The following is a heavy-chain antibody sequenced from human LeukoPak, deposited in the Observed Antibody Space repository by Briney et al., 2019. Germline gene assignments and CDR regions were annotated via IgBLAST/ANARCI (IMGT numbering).Heavy chain of an antibody. J-gene: IGHJ4*02. CDR1: GFTFSSYA. CDR2: ISGSGGST. V-gene: IGHV3-23*01. Sequence: GGSLRLSCAASGFTFSSYAMSWVRQAPGKGLEWVSAISGSGGSTYYADSVKGRFTISRDNSKNTLYLQMNSLRAGDTAVYYCAKLVGYSYGYFDYWGQGTLVTVSS. D-gene: IGHD5-18*01. CDR3: AKLVGYSYGYFDY.